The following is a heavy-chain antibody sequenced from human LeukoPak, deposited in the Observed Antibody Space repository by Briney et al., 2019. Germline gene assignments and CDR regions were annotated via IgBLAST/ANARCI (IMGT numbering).Heavy chain of an antibody. D-gene: IGHD5-12*01. CDR1: GGSISSSSYY. CDR2: IYSGGST. Sequence: PSETLSLTCTVSGGSISSSSYYWGWIRQAPGKGLEWVSVIYSGGSTYYADSVKGRFTISRDNSKNTLYLQMNSLRAEDTAVYYCARDVDSGYDDYWGQGTLVTVSS. V-gene: IGHV3-66*01. CDR3: ARDVDSGYDDY. J-gene: IGHJ4*02.